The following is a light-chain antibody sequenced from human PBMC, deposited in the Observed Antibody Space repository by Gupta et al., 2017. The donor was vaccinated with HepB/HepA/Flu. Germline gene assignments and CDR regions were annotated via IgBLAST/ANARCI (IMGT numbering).Light chain of an antibody. J-gene: IGLJ2*01. CDR1: NIGTKS. CDR3: QVWDTRTDHPVV. CDR2: EDT. Sequence: SYILTQPPSVSLAPGRTARITCGGNNIGTKSVHWYQQTPGQAPLVVIYEDTNRPSGIPERNSGSNSGNTATLTISRVEAGDEADYYCQVWDTRTDHPVVFGGGTKLTV. V-gene: IGLV3-21*03.